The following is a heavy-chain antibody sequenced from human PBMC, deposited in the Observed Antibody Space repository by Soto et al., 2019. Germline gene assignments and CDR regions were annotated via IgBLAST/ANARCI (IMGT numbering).Heavy chain of an antibody. Sequence: GASVKVSCKASGYTFTRSGISWVRQAPGQGPERMGWISSYNGDTNDAQTFQGRVTMTTDTFTSTAYMELRSLRSDDTAVYYCAREGVAPYYYYGMDVWGQGTPVTVSS. CDR3: AREGVAPYYYYGMDV. D-gene: IGHD5-12*01. CDR2: ISSYNGDT. J-gene: IGHJ6*02. CDR1: GYTFTRSG. V-gene: IGHV1-18*01.